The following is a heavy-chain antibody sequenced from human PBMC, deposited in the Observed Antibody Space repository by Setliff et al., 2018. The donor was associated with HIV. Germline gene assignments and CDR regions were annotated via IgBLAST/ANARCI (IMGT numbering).Heavy chain of an antibody. CDR2: ISSSGSTI. CDR1: GFTFTGLTFTDYN. J-gene: IGHJ4*02. Sequence: GGSLRLSCLASGFTFTGLTFTDYNMNWVRQAPGKGLEWVSYISSSGSTIYYADSVKGRFTISRDDSLGIAYLQLNSLKSEDTAIYYCTRTPGAWQNYFDYWGQGTPVTVSS. D-gene: IGHD2-15*01. V-gene: IGHV3-48*01. CDR3: TRTPGAWQNYFDY.